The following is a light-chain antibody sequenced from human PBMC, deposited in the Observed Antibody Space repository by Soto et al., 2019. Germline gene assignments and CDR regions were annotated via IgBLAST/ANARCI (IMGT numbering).Light chain of an antibody. V-gene: IGKV3-11*01. Sequence: EIVLTQSQATLSLSPGERATLSCRASQSISSYLAWYQQKPGQGPRLLIYDASNRATGIPARFSGSGSGTDCTLTISSLEPEDFAVYYCQQRSNWPSLTFGGGTKVEIK. CDR3: QQRSNWPSLT. J-gene: IGKJ4*01. CDR1: QSISSY. CDR2: DAS.